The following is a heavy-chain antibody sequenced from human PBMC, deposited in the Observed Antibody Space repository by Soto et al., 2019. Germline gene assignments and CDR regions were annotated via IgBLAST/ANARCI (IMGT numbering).Heavy chain of an antibody. Sequence: SETLSLTCTVSGGSISSYYWSWIRQPPGKGLEWIGYIYYSGSTNYNPSLKSRVTISVDTSKNQFSLKLSSVTAADTAVYYCARHHSLAYCGGDCYWLDYWGQRSPVTVSS. V-gene: IGHV4-59*01. CDR2: IYYSGST. CDR3: ARHHSLAYCGGDCYWLDY. J-gene: IGHJ4*02. D-gene: IGHD2-21*02. CDR1: GGSISSYY.